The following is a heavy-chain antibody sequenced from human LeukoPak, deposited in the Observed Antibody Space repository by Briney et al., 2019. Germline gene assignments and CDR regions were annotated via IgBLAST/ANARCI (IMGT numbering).Heavy chain of an antibody. CDR1: GFTFSSYA. Sequence: PGRSLRLSCAASGFTFSSYAMHWVRQAPGKGLEWVAVISYDGSNKYYADSVKGRFTISRDNSKNTLYLQMNSLRAEDTAVYYCARDYDFWSGYFSFLDVWGKGTTVTVSS. CDR2: ISYDGSNK. D-gene: IGHD3-3*01. CDR3: ARDYDFWSGYFSFLDV. J-gene: IGHJ6*04. V-gene: IGHV3-30-3*01.